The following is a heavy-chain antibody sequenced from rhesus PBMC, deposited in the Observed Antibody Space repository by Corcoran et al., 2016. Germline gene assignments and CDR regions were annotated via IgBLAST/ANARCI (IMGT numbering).Heavy chain of an antibody. V-gene: IGHV4-73*01. CDR3: AREAYDSGADY. CDR1: GGSISGYYY. Sequence: QVQLQQWGEGLVKPSETLSLTCAVYGGSISGYYYWSWIRQPPGKGLEWIGYIYGNSASTNYIPSLKNRFTISKDTSKNQFSLKLSSVTAADTAVYYCAREAYDSGADYWGQGVLVTVSS. J-gene: IGHJ4*01. CDR2: IYGNSAST. D-gene: IGHD3-28*01.